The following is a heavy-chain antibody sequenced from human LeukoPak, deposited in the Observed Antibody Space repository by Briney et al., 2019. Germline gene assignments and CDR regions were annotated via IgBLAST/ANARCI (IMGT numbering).Heavy chain of an antibody. D-gene: IGHD3-10*01. J-gene: IGHJ4*02. Sequence: SETLSLTCAVSGGSISGGDYSWNWIRQPPGKGLEWIGSIYHSGTTYYNPSLKSRVTISVDRSKNQFSLKLSSVTAADTAVYYCARGYYGSGSYSDYWGQGTLVTVSP. CDR3: ARGYYGSGSYSDY. CDR1: GGSISGGDYS. V-gene: IGHV4-30-2*01. CDR2: IYHSGTT.